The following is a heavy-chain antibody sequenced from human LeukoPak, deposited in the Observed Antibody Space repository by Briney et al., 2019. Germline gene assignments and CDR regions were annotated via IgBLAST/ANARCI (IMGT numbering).Heavy chain of an antibody. D-gene: IGHD3-3*01. V-gene: IGHV1-8*01. Sequence: ASVKVSCKASGYTFTSYDINWVRQATGQGLEWMGWMNPNSGNTGYAQKFQSRVTMTRNTSISTAYMELSSLRSEDTAVYYCARDTLEWLSGVLSPWGQGTPVTVSS. CDR2: MNPNSGNT. CDR1: GYTFTSYD. J-gene: IGHJ5*02. CDR3: ARDTLEWLSGVLSP.